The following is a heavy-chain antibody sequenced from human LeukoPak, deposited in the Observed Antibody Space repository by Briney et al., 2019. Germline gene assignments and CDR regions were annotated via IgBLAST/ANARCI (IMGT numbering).Heavy chain of an antibody. CDR3: ARGNYDYFDY. D-gene: IGHD1-7*01. CDR1: GGSFSGYH. J-gene: IGHJ4*02. CDR2: INHRGST. V-gene: IGHV4-34*01. Sequence: PSETLSLTCAVYGGSFSGYHWSWIRQPPGKGLEWVGEINHRGSTNYNPSLKSRVTISVDTSKNQFSLKLSPVTAADTAVYYCARGNYDYFDYWGQGTLVTVSS.